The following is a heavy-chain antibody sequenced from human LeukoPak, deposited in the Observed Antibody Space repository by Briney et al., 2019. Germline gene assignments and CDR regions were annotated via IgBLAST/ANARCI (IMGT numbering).Heavy chain of an antibody. CDR3: ARYRNYGSGSDYLDR. V-gene: IGHV4-59*08. CDR1: GGSISSYY. CDR2: IYYSGST. D-gene: IGHD3-10*01. J-gene: IGHJ5*02. Sequence: PSDTLSLTRTVSGGSISSYYWSWIRQPPGKGLEWIGYIYYSGSTNYNPSLKSRVTISVDTSKNQFSLKLSSVTAADTAVYYCARYRNYGSGSDYLDRWGQGTLVTVSS.